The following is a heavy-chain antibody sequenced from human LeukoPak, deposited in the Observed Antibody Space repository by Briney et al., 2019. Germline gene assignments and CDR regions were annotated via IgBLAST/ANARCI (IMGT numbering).Heavy chain of an antibody. Sequence: ASVKVSCKASEYTFTGYYMHWVRQAPGQGLEWMGIINPSGGSTSYAQKFQGRVTMTRDMSTSTVYMELSSLRSEDTAVYYCATLSSIAAADYWGQGTLVTVSS. CDR3: ATLSSIAAADY. J-gene: IGHJ4*02. CDR2: INPSGGST. CDR1: EYTFTGYY. V-gene: IGHV1-46*01. D-gene: IGHD6-6*01.